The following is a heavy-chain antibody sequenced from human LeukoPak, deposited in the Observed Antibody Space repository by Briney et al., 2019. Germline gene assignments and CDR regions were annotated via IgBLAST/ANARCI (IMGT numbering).Heavy chain of an antibody. CDR1: GFTFSSYA. CDR3: ARVLSGRGSLYDYYYYMDV. Sequence: GGSLRLSCAASGFTFSSYAMSWVRQAPGKGLEWVSVTYSDGRTYYADSVKGRFTISRDISKNTLYLQMNSLRAEDTAVYYCARVLSGRGSLYDYYYYMDVWGKGTTVTISS. CDR2: TYSDGRT. J-gene: IGHJ6*03. D-gene: IGHD3-10*01. V-gene: IGHV3-53*01.